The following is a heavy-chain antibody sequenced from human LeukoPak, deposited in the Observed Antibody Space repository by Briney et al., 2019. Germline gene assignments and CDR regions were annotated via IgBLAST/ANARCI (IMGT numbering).Heavy chain of an antibody. J-gene: IGHJ6*02. CDR1: GDSITTDHW. V-gene: IGHV4-4*02. CDR3: ARDVTRQVMDV. CDR2: IHHSGNT. D-gene: IGHD2-15*01. Sequence: SGTLSLTCAVSGDSITTDHWWSWVRQPPGKGLEWIGEIHHSGNTNYNPSLKSRVTISIDKSKNQFSLRLSSVTAADTAVYYCARDVTRQVMDVWGQGTTVTVSS.